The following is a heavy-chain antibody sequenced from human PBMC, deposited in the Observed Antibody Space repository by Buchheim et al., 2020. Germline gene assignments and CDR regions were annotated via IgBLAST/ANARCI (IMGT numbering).Heavy chain of an antibody. CDR2: IIPILGIA. CDR3: ARGGTDSSGYYYVGWYFDL. V-gene: IGHV1-69*02. CDR1: GGTFSSYT. D-gene: IGHD3-22*01. Sequence: QVQLVQSGAEVKKPGSSVKVSCKASGGTFSSYTISWVRQAPGQGLEWMGRIIPILGIANYAQKFQGRVTITADKSTSTAYMELSSLRSEDTAVYYCARGGTDSSGYYYVGWYFDLWGRGTL. J-gene: IGHJ2*01.